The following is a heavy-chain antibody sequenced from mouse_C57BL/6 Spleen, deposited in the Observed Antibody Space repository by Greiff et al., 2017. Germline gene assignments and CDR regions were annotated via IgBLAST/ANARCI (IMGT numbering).Heavy chain of an antibody. Sequence: EVQLQESGGGLVQPGGSLKLSCAASGFTFSDYYMYWVRQTPEKRLEWVAYISNGGGSTYYPDTVKGRFTISRDNAKNTLYLQMSRLKSEDTAMYYCARRRGPYAMDYWGQGTSVTVSS. J-gene: IGHJ4*01. CDR2: ISNGGGST. CDR1: GFTFSDYY. V-gene: IGHV5-12*01. CDR3: ARRRGPYAMDY.